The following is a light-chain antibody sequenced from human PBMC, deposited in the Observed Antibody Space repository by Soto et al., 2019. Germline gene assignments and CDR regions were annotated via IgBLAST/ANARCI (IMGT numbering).Light chain of an antibody. CDR2: GAS. J-gene: IGKJ4*01. V-gene: IGKV3-15*01. Sequence: EIVMTQSPATLSVSPGERATLSCRASQSVGRNLAWYQQKPGQAPRLLIYGASTRATGIPARFSGSGSGTEFTLTLCSLQSEDFAIYSCQQYNHWPPLSFGGGTKVEIK. CDR3: QQYNHWPPLS. CDR1: QSVGRN.